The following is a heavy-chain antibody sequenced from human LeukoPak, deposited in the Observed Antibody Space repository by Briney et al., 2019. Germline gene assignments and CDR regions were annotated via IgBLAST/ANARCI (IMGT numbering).Heavy chain of an antibody. CDR2: INPNSGGT. CDR1: GYTFTGYY. D-gene: IGHD1-1*01. V-gene: IGHV1-2*02. Sequence: GASVKVSCKASGYTFTGYYMHWVRQAPGQGLEWMGWINPNSGGTNYAQKFQGRVTMTRDTSITTAYMDLSRLRSDDTAVYYCARGHRTTTAENAFDIWGQGTMVAVCS. CDR3: ARGHRTTTAENAFDI. J-gene: IGHJ3*02.